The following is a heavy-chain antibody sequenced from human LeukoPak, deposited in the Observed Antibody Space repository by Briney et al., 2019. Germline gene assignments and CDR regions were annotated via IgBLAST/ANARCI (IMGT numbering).Heavy chain of an antibody. CDR1: GFTFSNAW. J-gene: IGHJ3*02. CDR3: TTDAHYYDSSGYYSYYAFDI. Sequence: GGSLRLSCAASGFTFSNAWMSWVRQAPGKGLEWVGRIKSKTDGGTTDYAAPVRGRFTITRDDSKNTLYLQMNRLKTEDTAVYYCTTDAHYYDSSGYYSYYAFDIWGQGTMVTVSS. CDR2: IKSKTDGGTT. V-gene: IGHV3-15*01. D-gene: IGHD3-22*01.